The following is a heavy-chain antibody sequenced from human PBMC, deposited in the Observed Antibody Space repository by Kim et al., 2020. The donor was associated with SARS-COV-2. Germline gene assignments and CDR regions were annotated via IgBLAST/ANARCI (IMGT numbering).Heavy chain of an antibody. J-gene: IGHJ4*02. Sequence: GGSLRLSCVGSGFSFNTFGMHWVRQAPGKGLEWVAILSHDGSKRHYADSVKGRFSISRDNSKNTLYLQMNSLRPEDTAVYYCVREAIAEISVWYHGGQGT. CDR2: LSHDGSKR. CDR1: GFSFNTFG. CDR3: VREAIAEISVWYH. D-gene: IGHD6-19*01. V-gene: IGHV3-30*03.